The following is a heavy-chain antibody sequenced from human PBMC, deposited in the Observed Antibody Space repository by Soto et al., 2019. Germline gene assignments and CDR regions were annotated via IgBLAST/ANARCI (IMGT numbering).Heavy chain of an antibody. CDR2: MSHSGGT. CDR3: ARVERGTATTVVDAFDI. J-gene: IGHJ3*02. CDR1: GGSVNSGNYY. Sequence: QVQLQQWGAGLLKPSETLSLTCAVYGGSVNSGNYYWSWIRQPPGKGLEWIGEMSHSGGTHFNPSLKIRVTRSVDTSKNQFSLKMSSVTAADTALYYCARVERGTATTVVDAFDIWGPGTLVTVSS. D-gene: IGHD1-1*01. V-gene: IGHV4-34*01.